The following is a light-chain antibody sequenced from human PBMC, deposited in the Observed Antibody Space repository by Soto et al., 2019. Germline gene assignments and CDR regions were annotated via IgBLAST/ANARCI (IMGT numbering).Light chain of an antibody. CDR2: DTS. Sequence: DIEFTQCPGTLSLSPCERATLSCRASQTLSNSFIAWYQQKPGQAPRLLIYDTSSRATGVPDRYSASGSGTDFTLTISRLEPEDFAVFFCQQYGTSEIIFGQGRRLEIK. CDR3: QQYGTSEII. J-gene: IGKJ5*01. V-gene: IGKV3-20*01. CDR1: QTLSNSF.